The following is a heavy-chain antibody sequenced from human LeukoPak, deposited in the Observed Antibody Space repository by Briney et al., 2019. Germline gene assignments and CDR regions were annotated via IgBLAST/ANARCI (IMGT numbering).Heavy chain of an antibody. Sequence: PGGSLRLSCAASGFPFSNYYMDWVRQAPGQGLEWVGRIRNKASRYTTEYAASVKGRFTISRDDSKNSLYLQMNSLRAEDTAVYYCASMPPSDYWGQGTLVTVSS. CDR1: GFPFSNYY. CDR3: ASMPPSDY. D-gene: IGHD2-2*01. J-gene: IGHJ4*02. V-gene: IGHV3-72*01. CDR2: IRNKASRYTT.